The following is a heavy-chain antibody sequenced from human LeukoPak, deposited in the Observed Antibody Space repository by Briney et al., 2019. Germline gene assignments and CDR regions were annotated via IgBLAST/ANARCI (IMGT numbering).Heavy chain of an antibody. V-gene: IGHV1-46*01. J-gene: IGHJ4*02. Sequence: ASVKVSCTASGYTFTSYYIHWVRQAPGQGLEWMGIINPAGGSTTYAQKFQGSRLTLTRDTSTSTVYMELSSLRSEDTAVYYCANLPLNSGVDYWGQGTLVTVSS. D-gene: IGHD1-26*01. CDR2: INPAGGST. CDR3: ANLPLNSGVDY. CDR1: GYTFTSYY.